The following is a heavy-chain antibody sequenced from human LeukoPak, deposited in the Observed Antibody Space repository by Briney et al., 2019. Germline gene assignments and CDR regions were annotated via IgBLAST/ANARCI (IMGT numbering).Heavy chain of an antibody. J-gene: IGHJ4*02. V-gene: IGHV3-30-3*01. CDR1: GFTFSSYA. D-gene: IGHD6-6*01. Sequence: PGGSLRLSCAASGFTFSSYAMHWVRQAPGKGLEWVAVISYDGSNKYYADSAKGRFTISRDNSKNTLYLQMNSLRAEDTAVYYCARALSSSSGYWGQGTLVTVSS. CDR3: ARALSSSSGY. CDR2: ISYDGSNK.